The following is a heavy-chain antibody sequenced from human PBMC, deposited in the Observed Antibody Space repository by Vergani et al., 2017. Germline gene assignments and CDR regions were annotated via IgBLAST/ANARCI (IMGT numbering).Heavy chain of an antibody. CDR1: GFSFRNAW. CDR2: ISGSGGNT. V-gene: IGHV3-23*04. Sequence: EVQLVESGGGIVKPGGSLRLSCVASGFSFRNAWMNWVRRTPGKGLEWVSAISGSGGNTFYTDSVKGRFTISRDNSKDTLYLQMNSLRVEDTAIYYCAKARDPNCKGGNCYSYYYGLDLWGQGTTVTVSS. CDR3: AKARDPNCKGGNCYSYYYGLDL. J-gene: IGHJ6*02. D-gene: IGHD2-15*01.